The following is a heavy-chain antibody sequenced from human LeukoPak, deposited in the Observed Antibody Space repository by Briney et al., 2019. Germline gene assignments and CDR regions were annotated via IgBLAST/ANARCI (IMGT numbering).Heavy chain of an antibody. CDR3: ARHRYYYDSSGYYYQP. Sequence: SETLSLTCAVDGGSFSGYYWSCIRQPPGKGLEWNGEMNHSGSTNYHPSPKSRFTISVDTSKNQFSLRLSSVTAADTAVYYCARHRYYYDSSGYYYQPWGQGTLVTVSS. V-gene: IGHV4-34*01. D-gene: IGHD3-22*01. J-gene: IGHJ5*02. CDR1: GGSFSGYY. CDR2: MNHSGST.